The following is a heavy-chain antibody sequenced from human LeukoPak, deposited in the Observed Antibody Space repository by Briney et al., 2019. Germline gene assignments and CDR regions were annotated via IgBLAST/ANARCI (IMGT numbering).Heavy chain of an antibody. CDR1: GFTFSSYS. CDR2: ISSSSSYI. Sequence: PGGSLRLSCAASGFTFSSYSMNWVRQAPGKGLGWVSSISSSSSYIYYADSVKGRFTISRDNAKNSLYLQMTSLRAEDTAVYYCARDSVSALGGSYYYYYYGMDVWGQGTTVTVSS. J-gene: IGHJ6*02. V-gene: IGHV3-21*01. D-gene: IGHD3-16*01. CDR3: ARDSVSALGGSYYYYYYGMDV.